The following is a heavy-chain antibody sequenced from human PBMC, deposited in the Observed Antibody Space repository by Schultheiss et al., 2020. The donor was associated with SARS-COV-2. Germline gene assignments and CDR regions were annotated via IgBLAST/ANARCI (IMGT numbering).Heavy chain of an antibody. Sequence: SETLSLTCTVSGGSISSGGYYWSWIRQHPGKGLEWIGYIYYSGSTNYNPSLKSRVTISVDTSKNQFSLKLSSVTAADTAVYYCARNHYGSGSDWFDPWGQGTLVTVSS. J-gene: IGHJ5*02. CDR3: ARNHYGSGSDWFDP. CDR1: GGSISSGGYY. CDR2: IYYSGST. D-gene: IGHD3-10*01. V-gene: IGHV4-31*03.